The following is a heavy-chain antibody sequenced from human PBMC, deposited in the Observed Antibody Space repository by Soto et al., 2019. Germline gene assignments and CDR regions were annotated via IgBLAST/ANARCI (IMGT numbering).Heavy chain of an antibody. Sequence: WETLSLTCTVSGGSISGYYWTWIRQPAGKGLEWIGRIYSSGTTKYNPSLKSRVTMSLDTSKNQFSLSLSSVTATDTAVYYCARGQRFSDWFDPWGPGTLVTVSS. D-gene: IGHD3-3*01. CDR1: GGSISGYY. CDR3: ARGQRFSDWFDP. J-gene: IGHJ5*02. V-gene: IGHV4-4*07. CDR2: IYSSGTT.